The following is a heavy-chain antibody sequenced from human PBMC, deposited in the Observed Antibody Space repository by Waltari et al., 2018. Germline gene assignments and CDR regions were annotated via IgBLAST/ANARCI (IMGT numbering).Heavy chain of an antibody. CDR2: TRDKAHFYTA. J-gene: IGHJ4*02. CDR3: VRDLVGAPY. CDR1: GFTLSDRY. V-gene: IGHV3-72*01. Sequence: EVLLVASGGGLVQPGGSLRHSCAASGFTLSDRYMDWVRQAPGKGLEWIGRTRDKAHFYTAEYAASVRGRFTISTDESTNSQYLQMNSLKTEDTAVYYCVRDLVGAPYWGQGTLVTVPS. D-gene: IGHD1-26*01.